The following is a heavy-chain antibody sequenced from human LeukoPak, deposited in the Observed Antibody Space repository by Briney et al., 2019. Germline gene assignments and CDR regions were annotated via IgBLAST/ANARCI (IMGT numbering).Heavy chain of an antibody. CDR1: GFTFNSYA. CDR2: ISDSGGNT. Sequence: GGSLRLSCAASGFTFNSYAMSWVRQAPWERLQWVSGISDSGGNTYYADSVRGRFTISRDNSKNTLYLQMYSLRAEDTAVYYCVRHRSSWLIDYWGQGTLVTVSS. V-gene: IGHV3-23*01. J-gene: IGHJ4*02. D-gene: IGHD6-6*01. CDR3: VRHRSSWLIDY.